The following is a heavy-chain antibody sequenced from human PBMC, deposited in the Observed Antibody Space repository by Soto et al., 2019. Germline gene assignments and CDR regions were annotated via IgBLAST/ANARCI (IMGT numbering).Heavy chain of an antibody. CDR2: VSGSGGSR. D-gene: IGHD3-10*01. CDR3: AKGGRYYYGAGSPYGAFDI. CDR1: GFTFSTFA. J-gene: IGHJ3*02. Sequence: GGSLRLSCATSGFTFSTFAMSWVRQAPGKGLEWVSVVSGSGGSRDYADSVKGRFTISRDNSKNTVYLQMNSLRAEDTAVYYCAKGGRYYYGAGSPYGAFDIWGQGTMVTVSS. V-gene: IGHV3-23*01.